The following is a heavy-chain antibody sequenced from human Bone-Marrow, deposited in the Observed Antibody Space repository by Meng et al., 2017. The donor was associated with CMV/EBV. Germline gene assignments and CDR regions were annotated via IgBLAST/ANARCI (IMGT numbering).Heavy chain of an antibody. Sequence: GGSLRRSCAASGFTFSNYWMTWVRQAPGKGLEWVANINQDGSEKQYVDSVKGRFTISRDNAENSLYLQMNSLRVEDTAVYYCARHGGWLDFWSQGTLVTVSS. J-gene: IGHJ4*02. CDR1: GFTFSNYW. V-gene: IGHV3-7*01. CDR3: ARHGGWLDF. D-gene: IGHD5-24*01. CDR2: INQDGSEK.